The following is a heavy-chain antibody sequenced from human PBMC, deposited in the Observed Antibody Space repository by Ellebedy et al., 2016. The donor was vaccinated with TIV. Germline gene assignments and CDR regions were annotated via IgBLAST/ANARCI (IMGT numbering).Heavy chain of an antibody. D-gene: IGHD1-26*01. CDR1: GGSISSYY. V-gene: IGHV4-59*06. J-gene: IGHJ4*02. Sequence: SETLSLXCTVSGGSISSYYWSWIRQHPGKGLEWIGYIYYSGSTYYNPSLKSRVTISVDTSKNQFSLKLSSVTAADTAVYYCARRRGIVGAYYFDYWGQGTLVTVSS. CDR2: IYYSGST. CDR3: ARRRGIVGAYYFDY.